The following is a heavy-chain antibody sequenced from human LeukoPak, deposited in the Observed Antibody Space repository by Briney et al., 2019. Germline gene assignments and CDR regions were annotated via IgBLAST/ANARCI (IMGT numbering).Heavy chain of an antibody. Sequence: GASVKISCKASGYTFTSYYMHWVRQAHGQGLEWMGIINPSGGSTSYAQKFQGRVTMTRDTSTSTVYMELSSLRSEDTAVYYCARERGPNYDFWSGLFDYWGQGTLVTVSS. CDR3: ARERGPNYDFWSGLFDY. J-gene: IGHJ4*02. CDR1: GYTFTSYY. V-gene: IGHV1-46*01. CDR2: INPSGGST. D-gene: IGHD3-3*01.